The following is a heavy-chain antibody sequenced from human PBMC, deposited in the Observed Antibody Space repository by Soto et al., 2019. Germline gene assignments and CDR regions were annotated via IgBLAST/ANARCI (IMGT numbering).Heavy chain of an antibody. CDR1: GVSISSYF. CDR3: ARIGGYHGPLDY. D-gene: IGHD6-25*01. V-gene: IGHV4-59*01. CDR2: TYHRGST. J-gene: IGHJ4*02. Sequence: NPSETLSLTCSVSGVSISSYFWSRIRQAPGRGLEWIGYTYHRGSTNYSPSLKSRVAISLDTSENQFSLKVNSVTAADTAVYYCARIGGYHGPLDYWGQGTPVTVSS.